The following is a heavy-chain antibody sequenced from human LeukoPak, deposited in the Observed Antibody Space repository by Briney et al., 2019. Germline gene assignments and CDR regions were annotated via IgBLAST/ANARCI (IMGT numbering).Heavy chain of an antibody. V-gene: IGHV3-30-3*01. CDR2: ISYDGSNK. CDR3: ARSGGSYYDAFDI. Sequence: SGGSLRLSCVASGFTFSSYAMHWVRQAPGKGLEWVAVISYDGSNKYYADSVKGRFTISRDNSKNTLYLQMNSLRAEDTAVYYCARSGGSYYDAFDIWGQGTMVTVSS. CDR1: GFTFSSYA. D-gene: IGHD1-26*01. J-gene: IGHJ3*02.